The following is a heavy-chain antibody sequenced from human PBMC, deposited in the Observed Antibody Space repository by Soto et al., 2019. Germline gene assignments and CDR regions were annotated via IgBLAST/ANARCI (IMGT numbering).Heavy chain of an antibody. CDR1: GFTFSSYG. Sequence: PGGSLRLSCAASGFTFSSYGMHWVRQAPGKGLKWVAVIWYDGSNKYYADSVKGRFTISRDNSKKTLYLQMNSLRAEDTAVYYCARKDCSGGSCNQYYYYYGMDVWGQGTTVTVSS. J-gene: IGHJ6*02. V-gene: IGHV3-33*01. CDR3: ARKDCSGGSCNQYYYYYGMDV. D-gene: IGHD2-15*01. CDR2: IWYDGSNK.